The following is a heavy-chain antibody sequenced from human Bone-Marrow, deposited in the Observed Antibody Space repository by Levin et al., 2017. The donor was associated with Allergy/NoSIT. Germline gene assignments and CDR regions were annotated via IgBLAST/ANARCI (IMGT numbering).Heavy chain of an antibody. CDR1: GFTFSSYG. V-gene: IGHV3-30*18. D-gene: IGHD3-9*01. CDR3: AKDFDGDAFDI. Sequence: GGSLRLSCAASGFTFSSYGMHWVRQAPGKGLEWVAVISYDGSNKYYADSVKGRFTISRDNSKNTLYLQMNSLRAEDTAVYYCAKDFDGDAFDIWGQGTMVTVSS. CDR2: ISYDGSNK. J-gene: IGHJ3*02.